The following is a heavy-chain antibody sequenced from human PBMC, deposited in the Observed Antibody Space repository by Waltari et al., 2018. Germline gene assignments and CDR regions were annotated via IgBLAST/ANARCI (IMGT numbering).Heavy chain of an antibody. CDR1: GFIFSRFA. J-gene: IGHJ4*02. Sequence: EVQLLESGGGLVQRGGSLRLSCAVSGFIFSRFAMSWVRHTPGKGREWVAGTNASSVSTYYADSVQGRFTISRDNSKKRVFLQMNSLRAEDTATYYCTKMRRNLPRDIIDNWGQGTQVIIAS. CDR3: TKMRRNLPRDIIDN. V-gene: IGHV3-23*01. CDR2: TNASSVST.